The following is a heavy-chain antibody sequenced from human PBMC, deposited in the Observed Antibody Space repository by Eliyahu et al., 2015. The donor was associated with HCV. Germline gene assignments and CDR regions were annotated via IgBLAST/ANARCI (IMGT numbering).Heavy chain of an antibody. CDR1: GGSISSSSYY. V-gene: IGHV4-39*01. D-gene: IGHD2-15*01. CDR3: ARGYCSGGSCYPGAFDI. J-gene: IGHJ3*02. Sequence: QLQLQESGPGLVKPSETLSLTCTVSGGSISSSSYYWGWIRQPPGKGLEWIGSIYSSGSTYYNSSLKSRVTISVDTSKNQFSLKLSSVTAADTAVYYCARGYCSGGSCYPGAFDIWGQGTMVTVSS. CDR2: IYSSGST.